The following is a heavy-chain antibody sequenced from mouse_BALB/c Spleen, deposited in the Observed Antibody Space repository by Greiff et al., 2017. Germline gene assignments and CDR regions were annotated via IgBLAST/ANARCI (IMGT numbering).Heavy chain of an antibody. D-gene: IGHD1-2*01. CDR1: GYTFSSYW. J-gene: IGHJ4*01. Sequence: VQLHQSGAELMKPGASVKISCKATGYTFSSYWIEWVKQRPGHGLEWIGEILPGSGSTKYNEKFKGKATFTADTSSNTAYMQLSSLTSEDSAVYYCARRFITTAMDYWGQGTSVTVSS. CDR2: ILPGSGST. V-gene: IGHV1-9*01. CDR3: ARRFITTAMDY.